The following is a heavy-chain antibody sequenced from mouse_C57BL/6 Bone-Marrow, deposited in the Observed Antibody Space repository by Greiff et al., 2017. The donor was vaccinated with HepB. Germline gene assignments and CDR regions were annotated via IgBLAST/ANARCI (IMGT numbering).Heavy chain of an antibody. CDR2: ISNGGGST. V-gene: IGHV5-12*01. Sequence: EVHLVESGGGLVQPGGSLKLSCAASGFTFSDYYMYWVRQTPEKRLEWVAYISNGGGSTYYPDTVKGRFTISRDNAKNTLYLQMSRLKSEDTAMYYCARRNYGSSGWYFDVWGTGTTVTVSS. J-gene: IGHJ1*03. CDR1: GFTFSDYY. CDR3: ARRNYGSSGWYFDV. D-gene: IGHD1-1*01.